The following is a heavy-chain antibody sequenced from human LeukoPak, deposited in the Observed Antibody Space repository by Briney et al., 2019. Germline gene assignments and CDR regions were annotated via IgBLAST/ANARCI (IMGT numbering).Heavy chain of an antibody. CDR3: ARDLAGYSSSPAFDI. Sequence: GGSLRLSCAASGFTFSSYWMSWVRQAPGKGLEWVANIKQDGSEKYYVDSVKGRFTISRDNAKNSLYLQMNSLRAEDTAVYYCARDLAGYSSSPAFDIWGQGTMVTVSS. V-gene: IGHV3-7*01. J-gene: IGHJ3*02. CDR2: IKQDGSEK. D-gene: IGHD6-6*01. CDR1: GFTFSSYW.